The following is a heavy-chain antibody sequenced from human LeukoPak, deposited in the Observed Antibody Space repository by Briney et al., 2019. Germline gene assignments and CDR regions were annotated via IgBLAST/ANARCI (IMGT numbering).Heavy chain of an antibody. CDR3: ARHRYYDYVWGSYRYDAFDI. CDR2: IYPGDSDT. J-gene: IGHJ3*02. CDR1: GYSFTSYW. V-gene: IGHV5-51*01. D-gene: IGHD3-16*02. Sequence: GESLKISCKGSGYSFTSYWIGWVRQMPGEGLEWMGIIYPGDSDTRYSPSFQGQVTISADKSISTAYLQWSSLKASDTAMYYCARHRYYDYVWGSYRYDAFDIWGQGTMVTVSS.